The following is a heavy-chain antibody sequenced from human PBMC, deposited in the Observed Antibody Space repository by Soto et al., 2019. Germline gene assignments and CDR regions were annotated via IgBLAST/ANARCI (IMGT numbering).Heavy chain of an antibody. CDR3: TAVTIFDTNGYTFDY. CDR1: GYTFTGYS. Sequence: ASVKVSCKASGYTFTGYSMHWVRQAPGQGLEWMGWINPNSDGTNYAQKLEGWVTMTRDTSIGTAYMELRSLTSEDTAVYYCTAVTIFDTNGYTFDYWGQGTLVTSPQ. CDR2: INPNSDGT. J-gene: IGHJ4*02. V-gene: IGHV1-2*04. D-gene: IGHD2-8*01.